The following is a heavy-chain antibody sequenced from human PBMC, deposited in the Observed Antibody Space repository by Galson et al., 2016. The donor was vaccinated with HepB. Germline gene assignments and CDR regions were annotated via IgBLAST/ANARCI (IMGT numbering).Heavy chain of an antibody. Sequence: SLRLSCAASGFTFSSHPMSWVRQAPGKGLEWVSAISVSGVSTYYADSVKGRFTVSRDNSKNTLFLQMNGLRAEDTAVYYCAKVTYCAGDCLDAFDVWGQGTMVTV. CDR2: ISVSGVST. CDR3: AKVTYCAGDCLDAFDV. D-gene: IGHD2-21*02. CDR1: GFTFSSHP. J-gene: IGHJ3*01. V-gene: IGHV3-23*01.